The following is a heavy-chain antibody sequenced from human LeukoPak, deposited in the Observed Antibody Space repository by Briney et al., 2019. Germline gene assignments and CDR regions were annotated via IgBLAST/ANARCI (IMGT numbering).Heavy chain of an antibody. V-gene: IGHV3-23*01. CDR3: ANQRDY. Sequence: GSLRLSCAASGFTFSSYAMSWVRQAPGKGLEGVSAISGSGGSTYYADTVKARFTISRDNSKNPLYLQMTSLRAEDTAVYYRANQRDYWGQGTLVTVSS. J-gene: IGHJ4*02. CDR1: GFTFSSYA. CDR2: ISGSGGST. D-gene: IGHD2-2*01.